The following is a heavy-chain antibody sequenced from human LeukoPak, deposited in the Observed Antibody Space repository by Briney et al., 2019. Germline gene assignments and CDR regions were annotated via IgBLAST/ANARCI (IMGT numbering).Heavy chain of an antibody. CDR2: ISGNGGGT. CDR1: GLTFSSYA. D-gene: IGHD6-13*01. V-gene: IGHV3-23*01. J-gene: IGHJ4*02. CDR3: ASGIAAAGTGRDDY. Sequence: GGSLRLSCAASGLTFSSYAMSWVRQAPGKGLEWVSGISGNGGGTYYADSVKGRFTISRDNAKNSLYLQMNSLRAEDTAVYYCASGIAAAGTGRDDYWGQGTLVTVSS.